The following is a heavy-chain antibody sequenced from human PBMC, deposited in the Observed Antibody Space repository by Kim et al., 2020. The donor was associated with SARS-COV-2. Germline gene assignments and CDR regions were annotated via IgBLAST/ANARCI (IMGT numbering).Heavy chain of an antibody. CDR2: ISYDGSNK. Sequence: GGSLRLSCAASGFTFSSYAMHWVRQAPGKGLEWVAVISYDGSNKYYADSVKGRFTISRDNSKNTLYLQMNSLRAEDTAVYYCARGGGSGYPYFDYWGEGTLVTVSS. CDR3: ARGGGSGYPYFDY. CDR1: GFTFSSYA. V-gene: IGHV3-30*04. D-gene: IGHD3-22*01. J-gene: IGHJ4*02.